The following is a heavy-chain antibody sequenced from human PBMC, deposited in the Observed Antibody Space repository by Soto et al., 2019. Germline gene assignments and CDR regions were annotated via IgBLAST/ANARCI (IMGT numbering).Heavy chain of an antibody. Sequence: GASVKVSCKASGFTFTSSAVQWVRQARGQRLEWIGWIVVDSGNTNYAQKFQERVTITRDMSTSTAYMGLSSLRSEDTAVYYCAAEYYDFWSGSPWGMDVWGQGTTVTVSS. CDR1: GFTFTSSA. CDR3: AAEYYDFWSGSPWGMDV. J-gene: IGHJ6*02. CDR2: IVVDSGNT. V-gene: IGHV1-58*01. D-gene: IGHD3-3*01.